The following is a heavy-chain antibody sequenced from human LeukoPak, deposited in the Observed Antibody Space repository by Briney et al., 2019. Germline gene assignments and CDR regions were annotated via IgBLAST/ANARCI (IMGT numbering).Heavy chain of an antibody. V-gene: IGHV4-59*01. CDR2: IYYSGST. CDR3: ARDNMAEEDAYDILTGLPRGYYYMDV. CDR1: GGSISSYY. J-gene: IGHJ6*03. D-gene: IGHD3-9*01. Sequence: SETLSLTCTVSGGSISSYYWSWIRQPPGKGLEWIGYIYYSGSTNYNPSLKSRVTISVDTSKNQFSLKLSSVTAADTAVYYCARDNMAEEDAYDILTGLPRGYYYMDVWGKGTTVTVSS.